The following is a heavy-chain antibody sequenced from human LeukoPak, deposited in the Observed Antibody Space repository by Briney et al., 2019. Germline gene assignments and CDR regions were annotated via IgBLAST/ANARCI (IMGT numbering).Heavy chain of an antibody. CDR1: GFSFPSYG. V-gene: IGHV1-18*01. CDR3: ARDYQLPSGPDVFDI. J-gene: IGHJ3*02. Sequence: ASVKVSCKASGFSFPSYGISWVRQAPGQGLEWIGWITAYDGDTNYAEKFEGRVTMATDTSTGTASMELWSLGSDDTAIYYCARDYQLPSGPDVFDIWGQGTEVTVSS. D-gene: IGHD1-1*01. CDR2: ITAYDGDT.